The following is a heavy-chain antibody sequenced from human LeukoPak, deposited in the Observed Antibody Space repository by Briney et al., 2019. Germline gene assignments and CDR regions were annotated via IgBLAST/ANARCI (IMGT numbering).Heavy chain of an antibody. V-gene: IGHV3-30*18. D-gene: IGHD6-19*01. J-gene: IGHJ4*02. CDR1: GFTFSSYG. Sequence: PGGSLRLSCAASGFTFSSYGMHWVRQAPGKGLEWVAVISYDGSNKYYADSVKGRFTISRDNSKNTLYLQMNSLRAEDTAVYYCAKESSGWYPYWGQGTLVTVSS. CDR2: ISYDGSNK. CDR3: AKESSGWYPY.